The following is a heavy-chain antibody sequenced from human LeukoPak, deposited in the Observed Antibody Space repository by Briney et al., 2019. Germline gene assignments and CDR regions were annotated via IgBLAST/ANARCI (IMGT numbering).Heavy chain of an antibody. V-gene: IGHV4-59*01. J-gene: IGHJ6*02. D-gene: IGHD2/OR15-2a*01. Sequence: PSETLSVTCTVSGGSISSDYWSCIRQPPGKGLEWIGYIYYSGSTNYNPSLKSRVTISVDTSKNQFSLKLSSVTAADTAVYYCARDGFYGRTEDYYYYYGMDVWGQGTTVTVSS. CDR3: ARDGFYGRTEDYYYYYGMDV. CDR1: GGSISSDY. CDR2: IYYSGST.